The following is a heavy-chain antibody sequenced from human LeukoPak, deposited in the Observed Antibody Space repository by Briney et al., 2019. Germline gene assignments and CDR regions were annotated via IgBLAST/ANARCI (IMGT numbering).Heavy chain of an antibody. CDR2: ISSRSITI. CDR1: GFTFSSYE. CDR3: GASRQYVGAFDI. Sequence: PGGSLRLSCAASGFTFSSYELYWVSQAPGKGLEWISYISSRSITIKYADSVRGRFTISRDDARESLYLQMNTLRAEDTAIYYCGASRQYVGAFDIWGQGTLVTVSS. J-gene: IGHJ3*02. V-gene: IGHV3-48*03. D-gene: IGHD3-16*01.